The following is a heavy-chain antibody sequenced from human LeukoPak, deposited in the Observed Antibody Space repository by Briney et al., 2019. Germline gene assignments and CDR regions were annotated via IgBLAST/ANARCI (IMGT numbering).Heavy chain of an antibody. CDR2: IIPVLNIT. Sequence: SVKVSCKTSGGTFSSSAITWVRQAPGQGLEWMGRIIPVLNITTYAQKFQGSVTITADTSTSTVYMELSSLRSEETAVYYCARDILTDDAFDIWGQGTMVTVSS. V-gene: IGHV1-69*04. J-gene: IGHJ3*02. CDR1: GGTFSSSA. D-gene: IGHD7-27*01. CDR3: ARDILTDDAFDI.